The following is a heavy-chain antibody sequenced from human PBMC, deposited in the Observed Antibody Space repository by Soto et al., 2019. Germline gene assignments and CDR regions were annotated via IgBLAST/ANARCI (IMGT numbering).Heavy chain of an antibody. CDR2: IYYSGST. V-gene: IGHV4-39*01. CDR3: ASRDSYSSSWYPRQPGWFDP. D-gene: IGHD6-13*01. Sequence: SETLSLTCTVSGGSISSSSYYWGWIRQPPGKGLEWIGSIYYSGSTYYNPSLQSRVTISVDTSKNQFSLKLSSVIAADTAVYYCASRDSYSSSWYPRQPGWFDPWGQGTLVTVS. J-gene: IGHJ5*02. CDR1: GGSISSSSYY.